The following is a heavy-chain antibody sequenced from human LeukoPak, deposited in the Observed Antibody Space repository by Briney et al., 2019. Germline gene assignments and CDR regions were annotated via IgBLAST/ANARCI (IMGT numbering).Heavy chain of an antibody. CDR1: GGAFSSYA. V-gene: IGHV1-69*04. CDR3: ARVEGSSGWYGFRWFDP. J-gene: IGHJ5*02. CDR2: IIPILGIA. Sequence: SVKVSCKASGGAFSSYAISWVRQAPGQGLEWMGRIIPILGIANYAQKFQGRVTITADKSTSTAYMELSSLRSEDTAVYYCARVEGSSGWYGFRWFDPWGQGTLVTVSS. D-gene: IGHD6-19*01.